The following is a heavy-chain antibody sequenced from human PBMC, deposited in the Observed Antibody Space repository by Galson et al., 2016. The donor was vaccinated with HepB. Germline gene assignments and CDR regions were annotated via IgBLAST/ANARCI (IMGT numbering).Heavy chain of an antibody. CDR1: GFTFSNYG. D-gene: IGHD3-9*01. CDR3: AKGTLNYDISTGYFSYYFDY. Sequence: SLRLSCAASGFTFSNYGMHWVRQAPGKGLEWVSVISYDGSNKYYRDSVKGRFTISRDNSKNTLYLQMNNPRPEDTAVYYCAKGTLNYDISTGYFSYYFDYWGQGTLVTVSS. J-gene: IGHJ4*02. V-gene: IGHV3-30-3*01. CDR2: ISYDGSNK.